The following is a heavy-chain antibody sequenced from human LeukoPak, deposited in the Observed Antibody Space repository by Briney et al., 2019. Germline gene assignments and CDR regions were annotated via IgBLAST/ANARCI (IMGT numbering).Heavy chain of an antibody. V-gene: IGHV3-23*01. J-gene: IGHJ4*02. CDR1: GFTFSSYA. CDR2: ISGSGGST. D-gene: IGHD6-13*01. CDR3: AKHSSSWQYYFDY. Sequence: PGGSLRLSCAASGFTFSSYAMSWVHQAPGKGLEWVSAISGSGGSTYYADSVKGRFTISRDNSKNTLYLQMNSLRAEDTAVYYCAKHSSSWQYYFDYWGQGTLVTVSS.